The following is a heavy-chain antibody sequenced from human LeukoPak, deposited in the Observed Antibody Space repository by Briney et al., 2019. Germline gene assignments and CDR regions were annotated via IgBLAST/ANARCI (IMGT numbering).Heavy chain of an antibody. Sequence: PSETLSLTCAVYGGSFSGYYWSWIRQPPGKGLEWIGEINHSGSTYYNPSLKSRVTISVDSSKNQFSLKLRSVTAADTAVYYCARDRMGTVMVPIDYWGQGTLVTVSS. CDR1: GGSFSGYY. CDR3: ARDRMGTVMVPIDY. D-gene: IGHD5-18*01. CDR2: INHSGST. V-gene: IGHV4-34*01. J-gene: IGHJ4*02.